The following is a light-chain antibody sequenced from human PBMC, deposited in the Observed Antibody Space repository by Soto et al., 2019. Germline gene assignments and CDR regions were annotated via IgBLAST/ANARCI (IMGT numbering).Light chain of an antibody. CDR1: QSVLYSSNNKNY. CDR2: WAS. V-gene: IGKV4-1*01. CDR3: QQYYSTPYT. Sequence: DIVMTQSPDSLAVSLGERATINCKSSQSVLYSSNNKNYLAWYQQKPGQPPKLLIYWASTRESGVPDRFSGTGSGTDFTLTLSSLKAEDVAVYYCQQYYSTPYTFGPGTKLEIK. J-gene: IGKJ2*01.